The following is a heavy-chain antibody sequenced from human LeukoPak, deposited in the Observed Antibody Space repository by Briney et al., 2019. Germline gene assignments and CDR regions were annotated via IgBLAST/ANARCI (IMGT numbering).Heavy chain of an antibody. CDR3: AREKYAYGDSCDY. V-gene: IGHV3-48*04. CDR1: GFTFSIYS. Sequence: GGSLRLSCAASGFTFSIYSMNWVRQAPGKGLEWVSYISSSSSTIYYADSVEGRFTISRDNAKNSLYLQMNSLRAEDTAVYYCAREKYAYGDSCDYWGQGTLVTVSS. J-gene: IGHJ4*02. CDR2: ISSSSSTI. D-gene: IGHD4-17*01.